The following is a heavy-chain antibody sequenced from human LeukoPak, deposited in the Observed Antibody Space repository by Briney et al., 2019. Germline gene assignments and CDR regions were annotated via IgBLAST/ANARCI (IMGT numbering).Heavy chain of an antibody. CDR1: GYTFTSYG. CDR2: INAYNGNT. V-gene: IGHV1-18*01. J-gene: IGHJ4*02. CDR3: AREIQDYDILTGFPSRKVYFDY. Sequence: ASVKVSCKASGYTFTSYGISWVRQAPGQGLEWMGWINAYNGNTNYAQNLQGRVTMTTDTSTSTAYMELRSLRSDDAAVYYCAREIQDYDILTGFPSRKVYFDYWGQGTLVTVSS. D-gene: IGHD3-9*01.